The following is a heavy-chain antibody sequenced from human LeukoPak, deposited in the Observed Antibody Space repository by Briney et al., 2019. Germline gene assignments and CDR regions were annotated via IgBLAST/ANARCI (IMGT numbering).Heavy chain of an antibody. CDR1: GFTFSSYG. J-gene: IGHJ5*02. V-gene: IGHV3-23*01. CDR2: ISGSGGST. Sequence: PGGSLRLSCAASGFTFSSYGMSWVRQAPGKGLEWVSAISGSGGSTYYADSVKGRFTISRDNSKNTLYLQMNSLRAEDTAVYYCAKDLYDSSGYYVGSQFNWFDPWGQGTLVTVSS. D-gene: IGHD3-22*01. CDR3: AKDLYDSSGYYVGSQFNWFDP.